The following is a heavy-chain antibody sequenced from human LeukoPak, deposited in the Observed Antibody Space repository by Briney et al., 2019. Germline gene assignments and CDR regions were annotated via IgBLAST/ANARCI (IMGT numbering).Heavy chain of an antibody. J-gene: IGHJ4*02. CDR1: GYTFTSYD. CDR3: ARGLVDLWSGYYNRNFDY. V-gene: IGHV1-8*01. CDR2: MNPNSGNT. D-gene: IGHD3-3*01. Sequence: ASVKVSCKASGYTFTSYDINWVRQATGQGLEWMGWMNPNSGNTGYAQKFQGRVTMTRNTSISTAYMELSSLRSEDTAVYYCARGLVDLWSGYYNRNFDYWGQGTLVTVSS.